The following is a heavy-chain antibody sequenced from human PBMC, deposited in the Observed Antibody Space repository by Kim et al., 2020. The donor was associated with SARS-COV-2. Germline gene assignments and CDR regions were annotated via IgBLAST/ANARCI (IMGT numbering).Heavy chain of an antibody. V-gene: IGHV3-73*01. CDR3: TIRGGSAAFVV. CDR2: VRSKANGYTT. D-gene: IGHD3-16*01. CDR1: GFTFSGFA. Sequence: GGSLRLSCAASGFTFSGFAIHWVRQPSGKGLEWVGRVRSKANGYTTAYAPSVNGRVTVSRDDSKTTAYLHMKSLKTEDTAVYYCTIRGGSAAFVVWG. J-gene: IGHJ3*01.